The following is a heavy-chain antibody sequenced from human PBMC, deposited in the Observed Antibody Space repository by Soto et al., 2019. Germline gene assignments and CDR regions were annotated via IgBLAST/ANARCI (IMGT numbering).Heavy chain of an antibody. CDR1: VFTFSSYA. V-gene: IGHV3-30-3*01. CDR3: ARRGIVVVPAAHRNNSYYYGMDV. CDR2: ISYDGSNK. D-gene: IGHD2-2*01. Sequence: GALRVNCVSSVFTFSSYAMHWVRQATGNELDWVVVISYDGSNKYYADSVKGRFTISRDNSKNTLYLQMNSLRAEDTAVYYCARRGIVVVPAAHRNNSYYYGMDVWGQGTTFTVSS. J-gene: IGHJ6*01.